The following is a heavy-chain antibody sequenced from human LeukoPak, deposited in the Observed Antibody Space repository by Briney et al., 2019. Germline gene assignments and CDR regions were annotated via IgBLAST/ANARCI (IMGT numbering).Heavy chain of an antibody. J-gene: IGHJ4*02. Sequence: GGTLRLPCTAWEFTYRRNYMLGVRQAPGKGLEGVSLIFSNGDTHYSDSVKGRFNISRDTSKNTVSLQMHSLRVEDKAMYYCTRDQMNYWGQGTLVTVSS. CDR2: IFSNGDT. CDR3: TRDQMNY. V-gene: IGHV3-53*01. CDR1: EFTYRRNY. D-gene: IGHD5-24*01.